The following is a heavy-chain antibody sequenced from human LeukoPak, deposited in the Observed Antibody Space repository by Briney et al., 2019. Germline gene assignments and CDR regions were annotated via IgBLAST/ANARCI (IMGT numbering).Heavy chain of an antibody. CDR1: GFTFSSYS. V-gene: IGHV3-21*01. J-gene: IGHJ4*02. Sequence: GSLQLSCAASGFTFSSYSMNWVRPAPGKGLEWVSSISSSSSYIHYADSVKGRFTISRDNAKNSLYLQMNSLRAEDTAVYYCARDPGTSLDYWGQGTLVTVSS. CDR3: ARDPGTSLDY. D-gene: IGHD1-1*01. CDR2: ISSSSSYI.